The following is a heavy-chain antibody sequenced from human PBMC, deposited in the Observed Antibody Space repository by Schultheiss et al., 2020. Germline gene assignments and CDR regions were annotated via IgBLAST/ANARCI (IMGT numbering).Heavy chain of an antibody. D-gene: IGHD2-15*01. Sequence: SQTLSLTCTVSGGSISSSSYYWGWIRQPPGKGLEWIGYIYYSGSTNYNPSLKSRVTISVDTSKNQFSLKLSSVTAADTAVYYCARMIVVVAATHGWFDPWGQGTLVTVSS. CDR2: IYYSGST. CDR3: ARMIVVVAATHGWFDP. J-gene: IGHJ5*02. V-gene: IGHV4-61*05. CDR1: GGSISSSSYY.